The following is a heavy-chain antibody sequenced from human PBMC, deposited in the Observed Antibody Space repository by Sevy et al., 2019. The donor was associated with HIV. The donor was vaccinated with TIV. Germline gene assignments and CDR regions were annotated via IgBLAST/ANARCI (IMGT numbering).Heavy chain of an antibody. Sequence: ASVKVSCKASGYTFTGYYMHWVRQAPGQGLEWMGWINPNSGGTNYAQRFQGRVTMTRDTSISTAYMELSRLRSDDTAVYYCARVGLARYFFDSWGQGNLVTVSS. CDR1: GYTFTGYY. CDR2: INPNSGGT. J-gene: IGHJ4*02. V-gene: IGHV1-2*02. CDR3: ARVGLARYFFDS.